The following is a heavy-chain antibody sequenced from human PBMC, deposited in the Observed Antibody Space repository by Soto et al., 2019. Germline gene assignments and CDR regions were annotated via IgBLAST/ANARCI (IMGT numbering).Heavy chain of an antibody. J-gene: IGHJ6*02. CDR2: IYYSGST. CDR3: ARDIYCSGTSCYSDV. V-gene: IGHV4-61*01. Sequence: SETLSLTCTVSGGSVSSGSYYWSWIRQPPGKGLEWIGYIYYSGSTNYNPSLKSRVTISVATSNNQFSLRLSSVTAADTAVYYCARDIYCSGTSCYSDVWGQGTTVTVS. CDR1: GGSVSSGSYY. D-gene: IGHD2-2*01.